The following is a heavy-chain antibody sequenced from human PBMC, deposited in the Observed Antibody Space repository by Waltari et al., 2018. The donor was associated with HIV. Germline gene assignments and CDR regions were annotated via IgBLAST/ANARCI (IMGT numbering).Heavy chain of an antibody. CDR3: ARRGNNYGDAFDI. Sequence: VQLVQSGAEVKKPGESLKISCKASGYDFTTYLIGWVRQMPGKGLECMGLIYPSDSDTKYRPSFQGQVTLSADKSINTAYLHWSSLKAPDTAIYYCARRGNNYGDAFDIWGQGTMVNVS. J-gene: IGHJ3*02. D-gene: IGHD4-17*01. V-gene: IGHV5-51*03. CDR1: GYDFTTYL. CDR2: IYPSDSDT.